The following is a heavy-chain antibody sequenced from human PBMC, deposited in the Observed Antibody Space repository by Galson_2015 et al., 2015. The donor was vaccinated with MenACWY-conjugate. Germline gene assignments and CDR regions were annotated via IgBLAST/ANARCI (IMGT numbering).Heavy chain of an antibody. V-gene: IGHV3-48*01. D-gene: IGHD6-13*01. CDR2: ISESSSTI. CDR1: GFSFSSYS. CDR3: ASRDSSSWYRQYFQR. J-gene: IGHJ1*01. Sequence: SLRLSCAASGFSFSSYSMNWVRQAPGKGLEWVSYISESSSTIVYADSVKGRFTISRDNAKNSLYLQMNNLRAEDTAVYYCASRDSSSWYRQYFQRWGQGTLVTVSS.